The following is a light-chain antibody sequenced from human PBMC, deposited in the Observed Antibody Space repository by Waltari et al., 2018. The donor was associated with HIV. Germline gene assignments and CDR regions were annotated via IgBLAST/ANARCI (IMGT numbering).Light chain of an antibody. CDR3: QQLKSYPHT. CDR2: DAS. J-gene: IGKJ4*01. Sequence: DIQLTQSPSFLSASVGDGLTITCGASQGISSSLAWYQQKPGKAPNLLIFDASTLQVGVPARLSGSGSGTEFTLTVDSLQPEDFATYYCQQLKSYPHTFGGGTRVEI. V-gene: IGKV1-9*01. CDR1: QGISSS.